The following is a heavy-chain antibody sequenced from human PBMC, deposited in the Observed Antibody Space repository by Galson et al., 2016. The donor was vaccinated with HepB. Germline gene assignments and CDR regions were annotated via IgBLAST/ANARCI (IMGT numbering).Heavy chain of an antibody. J-gene: IGHJ6*02. CDR1: GSGFASYW. Sequence: QSGAEVKKPGESLKISCKGSGSGFASYWIGWVRQMPEKGLEWMGMIFPGDSDTRYSPSFQGQVTISADKSISTAYLQWSSLKASDTAMYYCARQRGFSYGNYYYGMDVWGQGTTVTVSS. CDR3: ARQRGFSYGNYYYGMDV. V-gene: IGHV5-51*01. CDR2: IFPGDSDT. D-gene: IGHD5-18*01.